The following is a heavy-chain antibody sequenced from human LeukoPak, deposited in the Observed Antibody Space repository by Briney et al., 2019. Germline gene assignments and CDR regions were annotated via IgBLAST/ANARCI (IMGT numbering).Heavy chain of an antibody. CDR2: ISWNSGSI. Sequence: GGSLRLSCAASGFTFDDYAMHWVRQAPGKGLEWVSGISWNSGSIGYADSVKGRFTISRDNAKNPLYLQMNSLRAEDTALYYCAKSSTYDSSGGGSDYWGQGTLVTVSS. J-gene: IGHJ4*02. V-gene: IGHV3-9*01. CDR1: GFTFDDYA. CDR3: AKSSTYDSSGGGSDY. D-gene: IGHD3-22*01.